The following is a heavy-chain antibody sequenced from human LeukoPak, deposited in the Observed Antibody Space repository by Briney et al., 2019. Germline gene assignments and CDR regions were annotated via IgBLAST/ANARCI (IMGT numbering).Heavy chain of an antibody. CDR1: GFNFNSYW. Sequence: GGSLRLSCAGSGFNFNSYWMSWVRQAPGKGLECVVNIKQDGSEIYFVDPVKGRFTISRDNAKSSLYLQMNSLRGEDTAVYYCARARYGSGGYFFDFWGQGTLVTVSS. CDR2: IKQDGSEI. J-gene: IGHJ4*02. V-gene: IGHV3-7*04. D-gene: IGHD3-10*01. CDR3: ARARYGSGGYFFDF.